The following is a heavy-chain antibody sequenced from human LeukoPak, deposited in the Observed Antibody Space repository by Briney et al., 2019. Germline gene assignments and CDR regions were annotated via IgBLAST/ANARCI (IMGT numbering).Heavy chain of an antibody. J-gene: IGHJ4*02. V-gene: IGHV3-30*02. CDR2: IWYDGRDK. CDR3: TKDPYSYGSYFDY. CDR1: GFTFSGCG. D-gene: IGHD5-18*01. Sequence: GGSLRLSCAASGFTFSGCGMHWVRQAPGKGLEWVAFIWYDGRDKYYTDSVKGRFTISRDNSKNTLYLQMNSLRAEDTAMYYCTKDPYSYGSYFDYWGQGTLVTVSS.